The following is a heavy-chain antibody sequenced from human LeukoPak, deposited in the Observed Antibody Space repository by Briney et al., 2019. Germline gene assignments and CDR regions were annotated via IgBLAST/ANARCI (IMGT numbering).Heavy chain of an antibody. CDR2: IKQDGSEK. D-gene: IGHD3-22*01. J-gene: IGHJ4*02. CDR1: GFTFSSYW. Sequence: GGSLRLSCAASGFTFSSYWMSWVRQAPGKGLEWVANIKQDGSEKYYVDSVKGRFTISRDNAKNSLYLQMSSLRAEDTAVYYCAREGYYDSNARFDYWGQGTLVTVSS. V-gene: IGHV3-7*01. CDR3: AREGYYDSNARFDY.